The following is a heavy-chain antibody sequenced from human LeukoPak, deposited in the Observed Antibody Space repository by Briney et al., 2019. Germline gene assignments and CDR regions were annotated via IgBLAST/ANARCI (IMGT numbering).Heavy chain of an antibody. CDR2: ISYDGSNK. CDR1: GFTFRSYA. J-gene: IGHJ4*02. V-gene: IGHV3-30-3*01. CDR3: ARGGYYYASSGHPDYFDY. D-gene: IGHD3-22*01. Sequence: PGGSLRLSCAASGFTFRSYAMHWVRQAPGKGLEWVAVISYDGSNKYYADSVKGRFTISRDNSKNTLYLQMNSLRAEDTAVYYCARGGYYYASSGHPDYFDYWGQGTLVTVSS.